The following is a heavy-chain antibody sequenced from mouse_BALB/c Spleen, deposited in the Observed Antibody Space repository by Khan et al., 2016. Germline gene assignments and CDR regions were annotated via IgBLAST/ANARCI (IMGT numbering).Heavy chain of an antibody. D-gene: IGHD2-4*01. V-gene: IGHV1-62-2*01. CDR1: GYTFTEYI. J-gene: IGHJ2*01. CDR2: FYPGSGSI. CDR3: ATPEERTMITTVYFDY. Sequence: QVQLKQSGAELVKPGASVKLSCKASGYTFTEYIIHWVKQRSGQGLEWIGWFYPGSGSIKHNEKFKDKATLTADKSSSTVDKDLSRLTSEDTAVYFCATPEERTMITTVYFDYWGQGTTLTVSS.